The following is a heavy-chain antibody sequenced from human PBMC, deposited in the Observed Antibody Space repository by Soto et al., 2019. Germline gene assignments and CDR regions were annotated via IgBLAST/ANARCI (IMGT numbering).Heavy chain of an antibody. CDR2: ISISGGST. Sequence: GGSLRLSCAASGFTLSNYAMSWVRQAPGKGLEWVSAISISGGSTYYADSVKGRFTISRDSSKNTLYLQMNSLRAEDTAVYYCPKDLRNRSGCSFYIDSWAHETRVPVSS. V-gene: IGHV3-23*01. J-gene: IGHJ4*01. D-gene: IGHD3-22*01. CDR1: GFTLSNYA. CDR3: PKDLRNRSGCSFYIDS.